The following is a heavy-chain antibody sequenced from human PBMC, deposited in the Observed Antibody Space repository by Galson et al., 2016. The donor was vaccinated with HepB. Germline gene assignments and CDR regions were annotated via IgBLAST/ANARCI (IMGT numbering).Heavy chain of an antibody. V-gene: IGHV3-30*04. Sequence: SLRLSCAASGFTFSGSAIHWVRQAPGKGLEWVAAISYDGTNKRHADSVKGRFTVSRDNSENTLYLHMSSLSPEDTAVYYCARGGLIGRVIVMFDYWGQGTLVTVSS. CDR2: ISYDGTNK. CDR3: ARGGLIGRVIVMFDY. CDR1: GFTFSGSA. J-gene: IGHJ4*02. D-gene: IGHD3-16*02.